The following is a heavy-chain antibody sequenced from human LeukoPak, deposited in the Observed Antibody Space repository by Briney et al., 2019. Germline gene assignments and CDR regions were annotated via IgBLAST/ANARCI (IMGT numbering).Heavy chain of an antibody. CDR2: INPNSGGT. D-gene: IGHD3-10*01. J-gene: IGHJ4*02. V-gene: IGHV1-2*02. CDR3: ARDQGAHGD. CDR1: RYTLTGYY. Sequence: GASVKDSCKASRYTLTGYYMHWVRQAPGQGLEWMAWINPNSGGTNYSQKFQGRVTMTRDTSISTVYMELSRLRSDDTAVYYCARDQGAHGDWGQGTLVTVSS.